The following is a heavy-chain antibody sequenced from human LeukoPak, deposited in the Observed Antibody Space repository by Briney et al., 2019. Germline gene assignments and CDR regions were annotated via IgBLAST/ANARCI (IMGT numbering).Heavy chain of an antibody. J-gene: IGHJ4*02. CDR2: IYYSGST. D-gene: IGHD1-26*01. CDR3: ARGGGSTEF. CDR1: GGSISSYY. Sequence: SETLSLTCSVSGGSISSYYWSWIRQPPGKGLEWIGYIYYSGSTKYNPSLESRVTISVDTSKSQFSLKLSSVTTADTAVYYCARGGGSTEFWGQGTQVTVSS. V-gene: IGHV4-59*01.